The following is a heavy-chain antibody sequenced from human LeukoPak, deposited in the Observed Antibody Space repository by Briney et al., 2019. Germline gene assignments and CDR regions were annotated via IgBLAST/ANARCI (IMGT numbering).Heavy chain of an antibody. CDR2: INPNSGGT. J-gene: IGHJ4*02. D-gene: IGHD3-9*01. Sequence: ASVKVSCKASGYTFTGYYMHWVRQAPGQGLEWMGWINPNSGGTNYAQKFQGRVTMTRDTSISTAYMELSSLRSEDTAVYYCARGADDILTGLLDYWGQGTLVTVSS. CDR1: GYTFTGYY. V-gene: IGHV1-2*02. CDR3: ARGADDILTGLLDY.